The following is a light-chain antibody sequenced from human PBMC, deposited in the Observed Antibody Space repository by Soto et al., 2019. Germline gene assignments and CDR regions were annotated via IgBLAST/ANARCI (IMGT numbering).Light chain of an antibody. CDR3: CSYAAGSTVAVV. Sequence: QSVLTQPASVSGSPGQSITISCTGTSSDVGGYNLVSWYQQHPGKAPKLVIYEDTKRPSGVSNRFSGSKSGNTASLTISGLQAEDESDYYCCSYAAGSTVAVVFGGGTKLTVL. J-gene: IGLJ3*02. CDR2: EDT. CDR1: SSDVGGYNL. V-gene: IGLV2-23*02.